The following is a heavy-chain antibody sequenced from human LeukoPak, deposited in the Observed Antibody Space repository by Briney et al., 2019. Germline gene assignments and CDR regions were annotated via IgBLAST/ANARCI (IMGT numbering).Heavy chain of an antibody. V-gene: IGHV1-58*02. J-gene: IGHJ3*02. CDR2: IVVGNGNT. Sequence: SVKVSCKASGFTFTSSIMQWVRPARGQRLEWIGWIVVGNGNTNYAQKFRERVTVTRDISTSTVYMELSSLRSEDTAVYYCAADASSHDAFGIWGQGTMVTVSS. CDR3: AADASSHDAFGI. CDR1: GFTFTSSI.